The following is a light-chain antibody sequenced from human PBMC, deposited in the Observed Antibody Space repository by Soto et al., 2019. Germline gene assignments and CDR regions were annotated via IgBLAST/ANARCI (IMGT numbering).Light chain of an antibody. V-gene: IGKV1-39*01. Sequence: DIQMHQSPSSLSASVGDRVTITCRASQSISSYLNWYQQKPGKAPKLLIYAASSFQIGVPSRFSGSGSGTDFTRTIGSLQPEDFATDDCQQSYSTPFNFGPGTKVYSK. J-gene: IGKJ3*01. CDR3: QQSYSTPFN. CDR2: AAS. CDR1: QSISSY.